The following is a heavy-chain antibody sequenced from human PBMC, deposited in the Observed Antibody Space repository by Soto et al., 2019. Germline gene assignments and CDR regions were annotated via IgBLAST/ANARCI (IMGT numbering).Heavy chain of an antibody. CDR3: ARDLYYGEPPHYGMDV. D-gene: IGHD3-3*01. Sequence: QVQLVESGGGVVQPGRSLRLSCAASGFTFSSYAMHWVRQAPGKGLEWVAVISYDGSNKYYADSVKGRFTISRDNSKNTLYLQMNSLRAEDTAVYYCARDLYYGEPPHYGMDVWGQGTTVTVSS. CDR1: GFTFSSYA. CDR2: ISYDGSNK. V-gene: IGHV3-30-3*01. J-gene: IGHJ6*02.